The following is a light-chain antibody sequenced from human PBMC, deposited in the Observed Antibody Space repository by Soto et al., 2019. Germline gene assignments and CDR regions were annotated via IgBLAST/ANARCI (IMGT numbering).Light chain of an antibody. CDR2: GAS. V-gene: IGKV3-15*01. CDR1: QSVSIY. J-gene: IGKJ1*01. CDR3: QQYNNWPGT. Sequence: VMTQSPGTLSVSPGERATLSCSASQSVSIYLAGYQQKPGQAPRRLIYGASTRATDSPARFSGSGSGTEFTLTISSLQSEDFAVEYCQQYNNWPGTFGQGTKVDI.